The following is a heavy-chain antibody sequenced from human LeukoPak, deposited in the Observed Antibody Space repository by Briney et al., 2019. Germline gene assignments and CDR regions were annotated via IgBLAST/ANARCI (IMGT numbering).Heavy chain of an antibody. CDR2: INHSGST. CDR3: ARGGSGYDSFYYYGMDV. Sequence: SETLSLTCAVYGGSFSGYYWSWIRQPPGKGLEWIGEINHSGSTNYNPSLKSRVTMSLDTSKNQFSLKLTSVTTADTAVYYCARGGSGYDSFYYYGMDVWGQGTTVTVSS. J-gene: IGHJ6*02. V-gene: IGHV4-34*01. CDR1: GGSFSGYY. D-gene: IGHD5-12*01.